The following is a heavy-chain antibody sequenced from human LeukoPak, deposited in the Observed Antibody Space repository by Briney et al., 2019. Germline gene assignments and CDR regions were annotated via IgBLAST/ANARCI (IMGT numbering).Heavy chain of an antibody. CDR2: IYYSGST. D-gene: IGHD3-22*01. CDR1: GGSISSSSYY. J-gene: IGHJ4*02. V-gene: IGHV4-39*01. CDR3: ARLYYDSSGYYQICYFEY. Sequence: KPSETLSLTCTVSGGSISSSSYYWGWIRQPPGKGLEWIGSIYYSGSTYYNPSLKSRVTISVDTSKNQFSLNLGSVTAADTAVYYCARLYYDSSGYYQICYFEYWGQGTLVTVSS.